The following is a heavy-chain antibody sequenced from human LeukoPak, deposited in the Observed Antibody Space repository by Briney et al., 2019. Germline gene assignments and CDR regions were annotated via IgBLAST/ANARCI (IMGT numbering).Heavy chain of an antibody. Sequence: PGGPLRLSCAASGFTFSSYGMHWVRQAPGKGLEWVAFIRYDGSNKYYADSVKGRFTISRDNSKNTLYLQMNSLRAEDTAVYYCANAYYDILTGYYGYYYGMDVWGQGTTVTVSS. CDR3: ANAYYDILTGYYGYYYGMDV. D-gene: IGHD3-9*01. CDR2: IRYDGSNK. CDR1: GFTFSSYG. V-gene: IGHV3-30*02. J-gene: IGHJ6*02.